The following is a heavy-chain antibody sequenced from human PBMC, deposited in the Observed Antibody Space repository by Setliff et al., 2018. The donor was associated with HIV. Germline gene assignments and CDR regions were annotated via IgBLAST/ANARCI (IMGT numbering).Heavy chain of an antibody. V-gene: IGHV1-69*13. CDR2: IIPIYGTA. J-gene: IGHJ3*02. CDR3: AGDGGYSGHQWFGDAFDI. Sequence: EASVKVSCKASGDIFSRYGISWVRQAPGQGLEWMGGIIPIYGTANSAQKFQGRVTITADESTSTAYMELSTLRSEDTAVYFCAGDGGYSGHQWFGDAFDIWGQGTMVTVSS. CDR1: GDIFSRYG. D-gene: IGHD5-12*01.